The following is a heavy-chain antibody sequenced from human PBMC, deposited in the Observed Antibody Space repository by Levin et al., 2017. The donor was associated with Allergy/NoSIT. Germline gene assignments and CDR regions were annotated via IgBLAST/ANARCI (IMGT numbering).Heavy chain of an antibody. D-gene: IGHD5-12*01. J-gene: IGHJ4*02. Sequence: SETLSLTCTVSGGSISSSSYYWGWIRQPPGKGLEWIGSIYYSGSTYYNPSLKSRVTISVDTSKNQFSLKLSSVTAADTAVYYCARQGLNIREYSGYLAWGQGTLVTVSS. CDR2: IYYSGST. CDR3: ARQGLNIREYSGYLA. V-gene: IGHV4-39*01. CDR1: GGSISSSSYY.